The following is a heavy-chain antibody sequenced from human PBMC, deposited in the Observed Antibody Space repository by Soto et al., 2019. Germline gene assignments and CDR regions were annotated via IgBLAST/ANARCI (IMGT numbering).Heavy chain of an antibody. CDR1: GGSFSGYY. D-gene: IGHD2-15*01. CDR3: AIEGYCFFCNGTSSNY. J-gene: IGHJ6*03. Sequence: LSLTCAVYGGSFSGYYWSWIRQAPGKGLEWVSYISSSSSTIYYADSVKGRFTISRDNAKNSLYLQMNSLRAEDTAVYYFAIEGYCFFCNGTSSNY. V-gene: IGHV3-11*04. CDR2: ISSSSSTI.